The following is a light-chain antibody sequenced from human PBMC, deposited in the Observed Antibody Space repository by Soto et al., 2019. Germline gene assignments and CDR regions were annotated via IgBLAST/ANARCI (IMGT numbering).Light chain of an antibody. Sequence: QSALTQPASGSGSPGQSITISCTGTSSDFVSYNLVSWYQQHPGKAPKLMIYEDSKRPSGVSNRFSGSKSGNTASLTISGLQAEDEADYYCCSYAGSVVFGGGTKLTVL. CDR2: EDS. V-gene: IGLV2-23*01. J-gene: IGLJ2*01. CDR1: SSDFVSYNL. CDR3: CSYAGSVV.